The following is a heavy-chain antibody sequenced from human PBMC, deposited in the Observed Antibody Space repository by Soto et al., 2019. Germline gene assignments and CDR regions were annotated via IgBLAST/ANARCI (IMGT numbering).Heavy chain of an antibody. J-gene: IGHJ4*02. Sequence: EVQLVESGGGLVQPGGSLRLSCAASGFTFSSYWMHGVRPAPGKGLVWVSRIKSDGSSPSYADSVKGRFTISRDNAKNTLYLQMNSLRAEDTAVYYCARGPSAVDYYFDYWGQGTLVTVSS. V-gene: IGHV3-74*01. D-gene: IGHD6-19*01. CDR2: IKSDGSSP. CDR1: GFTFSSYW. CDR3: ARGPSAVDYYFDY.